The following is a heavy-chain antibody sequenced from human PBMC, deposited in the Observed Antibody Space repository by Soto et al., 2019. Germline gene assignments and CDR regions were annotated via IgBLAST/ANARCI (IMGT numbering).Heavy chain of an antibody. J-gene: IGHJ6*02. D-gene: IGHD2-21*01. CDR1: AFTFSRYA. Sequence: EVLLLEYGGGLVQPGGSLRLSCAASAFTFSRYAMYWVRQAPGKGLEWVSAISGAGDKTFYANPVKGRFTGSRDNSENTLYLQMNSLRAEDTAVYYCAKATSAAPCGYYGMDVWGQGTTVTVSS. CDR3: AKATSAAPCGYYGMDV. CDR2: ISGAGDKT. V-gene: IGHV3-23*01.